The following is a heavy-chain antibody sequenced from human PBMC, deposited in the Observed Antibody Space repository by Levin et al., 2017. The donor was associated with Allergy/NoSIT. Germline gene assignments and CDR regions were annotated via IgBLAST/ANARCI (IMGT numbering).Heavy chain of an antibody. CDR3: ARASKGGYCSSTSCPLRLDY. D-gene: IGHD2-2*01. Sequence: ASVKVSCKASGYTFTGYYMHWVRQAPGQGLEWMGWINPNSGGTNYAQKFQGRVTMTRDTSISTAYMELSRLRSDDTAVYYCARASKGGYCSSTSCPLRLDYWGQGTLVTVSS. CDR1: GYTFTGYY. CDR2: INPNSGGT. V-gene: IGHV1-2*02. J-gene: IGHJ4*02.